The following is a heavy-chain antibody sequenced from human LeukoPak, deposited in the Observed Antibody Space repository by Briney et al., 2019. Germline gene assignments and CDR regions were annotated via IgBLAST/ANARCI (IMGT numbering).Heavy chain of an antibody. V-gene: IGHV3-11*04. Sequence: GGSLRLSCAASGFTFSDYYMTWIRQAPGKGLEWISYISDTSSTIYYADSLKGRFAISRDNAKNLLYLQMNSLRTEDTAVYYCARASIGSSSIYYFDYWGQGTLVTVSS. CDR3: ARASIGSSSIYYFDY. CDR1: GFTFSDYY. J-gene: IGHJ4*02. CDR2: ISDTSSTI. D-gene: IGHD6-6*01.